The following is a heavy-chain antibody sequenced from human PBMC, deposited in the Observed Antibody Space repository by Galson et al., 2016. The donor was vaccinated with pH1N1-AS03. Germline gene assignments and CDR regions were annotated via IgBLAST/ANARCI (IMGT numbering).Heavy chain of an antibody. V-gene: IGHV3-30-3*01. J-gene: IGHJ3*01. CDR2: ISYHGNNK. CDR3: ARETIRAGEFDL. Sequence: SLRLSCAASAFPLRNYALRWVRQAPGKGLEWVAGISYHGNNKFYAHSVKGRFTISRDSLQNTLDLQMNSLSAEDSAVYFCARETIRAGEFDLWGRGTVVTVSS. CDR1: AFPLRNYA. D-gene: IGHD1-26*01.